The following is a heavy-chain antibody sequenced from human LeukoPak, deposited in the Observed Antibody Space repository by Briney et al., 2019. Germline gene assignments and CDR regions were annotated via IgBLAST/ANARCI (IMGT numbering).Heavy chain of an antibody. CDR2: ISSSGSTI. J-gene: IGHJ4*02. D-gene: IGHD3-3*01. CDR3: ARAALRFLISDY. Sequence: GGSLRFSCAASGFTFSDYYMSWIRQAPGKGLEWVSYISSSGSTIYYADSVKGRFTISRDNAKNSLYLQMNSLRAEDTAVYYCARAALRFLISDYWGQGTLVTVSS. V-gene: IGHV3-11*01. CDR1: GFTFSDYY.